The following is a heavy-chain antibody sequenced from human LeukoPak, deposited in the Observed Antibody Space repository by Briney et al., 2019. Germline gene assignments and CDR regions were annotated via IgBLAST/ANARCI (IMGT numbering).Heavy chain of an antibody. D-gene: IGHD3-3*01. CDR1: GFTFSSYS. V-gene: IGHV3-48*01. CDR2: ISSSSSTI. Sequence: GGSLRLSCAASGFTFSSYSMNWVRQAPGKGLEWVSYISSSSSTIYYADSVKGRFTISRDNAKNSLYLQMNSLRAEDTAVYYCASTIFGVYYYYGMDVWGQQTTVTV. J-gene: IGHJ6*01. CDR3: ASTIFGVYYYYGMDV.